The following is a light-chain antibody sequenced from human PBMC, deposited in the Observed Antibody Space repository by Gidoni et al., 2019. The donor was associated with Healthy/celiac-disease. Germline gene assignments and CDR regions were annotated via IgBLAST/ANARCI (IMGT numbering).Light chain of an antibody. CDR2: GAS. J-gene: IGKJ1*01. CDR1: QSVSSN. CDR3: KKYNNWPPGT. Sequence: EIVLTQSPATLSVSPGERATLSCRASQSVSSNLAWYQQKPGQAPRLLIYGASTRATGIPARFSGSGSGTEFTLTISSLQSEDVAVYYCKKYNNWPPGTFGQGTKVEIK. V-gene: IGKV3-15*01.